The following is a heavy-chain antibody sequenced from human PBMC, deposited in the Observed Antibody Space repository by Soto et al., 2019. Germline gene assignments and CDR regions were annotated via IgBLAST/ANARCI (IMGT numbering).Heavy chain of an antibody. CDR2: IYYSGST. CDR3: GRVCGGDCHHGMDV. J-gene: IGHJ6*01. D-gene: IGHD2-21*02. CDR1: GGSISSGGYD. V-gene: IGHV4-31*03. Sequence: SESLSLSCTVSGGSISSGGYDWTWIRQHPGKGLEWIGYIYYSGSTYYNPSLKSRVTISVDTSKNQFSLKLSSVTAADTAVYYCGRVCGGDCHHGMDVWGQGTTVTVSS.